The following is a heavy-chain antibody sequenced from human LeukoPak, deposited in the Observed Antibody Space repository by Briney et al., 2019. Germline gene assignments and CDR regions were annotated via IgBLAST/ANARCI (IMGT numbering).Heavy chain of an antibody. V-gene: IGHV1-2*02. CDR2: INPNSGGT. CDR1: GYTFTGYY. CDR3: ARDRPLDADDYYGFYYFDY. Sequence: GASVTVSCTASGYTFTGYYMHWVRQAPGQGLEWMGWINPNSGGTNHAQKFQGRVTMTRDTSISTAYMELSRLRSDDTAVYYCARDRPLDADDYYGFYYFDYWGQGTLVTVSS. J-gene: IGHJ4*02. D-gene: IGHD3-10*01.